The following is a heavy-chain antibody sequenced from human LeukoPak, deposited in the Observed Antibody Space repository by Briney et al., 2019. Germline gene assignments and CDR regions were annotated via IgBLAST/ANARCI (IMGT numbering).Heavy chain of an antibody. CDR1: GGSFSGYY. V-gene: IGHV4-34*01. CDR2: INHSGGT. D-gene: IGHD1-26*01. J-gene: IGHJ4*02. CDR3: ARGGLKWELLPARARKSHYFDY. Sequence: SETLSLTCAFYGGSFSGYYWSWIRQPPGKGLEWIGEINHSGGTKYNPSLKSRVTISVDTSKNQFSLKLSSVTAADTAVYYCARGGLKWELLPARARKSHYFDYWGQGTLVTVSS.